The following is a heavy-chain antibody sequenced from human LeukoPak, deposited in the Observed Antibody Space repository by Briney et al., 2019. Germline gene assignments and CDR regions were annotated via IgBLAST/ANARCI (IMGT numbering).Heavy chain of an antibody. J-gene: IGHJ6*02. V-gene: IGHV1-24*01. CDR3: ARDSPFWSGSHRDYGMDV. Sequence: ASVKVSCKVSGYTLTELSMHWVRQAPGKGLEWMGGFDPEDGETIYAQKFQGRVTMTEDTSTDTAYMELSSLRSDDTAVYYCARDSPFWSGSHRDYGMDVWGQGTTVTVSS. CDR2: FDPEDGET. CDR1: GYTLTELS. D-gene: IGHD3-3*01.